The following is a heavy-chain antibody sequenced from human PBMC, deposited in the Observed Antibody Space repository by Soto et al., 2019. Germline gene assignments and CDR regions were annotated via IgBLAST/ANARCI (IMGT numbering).Heavy chain of an antibody. V-gene: IGHV3-23*01. CDR1: GFTFSSYA. J-gene: IGHJ5*02. CDR2: ISGSGGST. Sequence: PGGSLRLSCAASGFTFSSYAMSWVRQAPGKGLEWVSAISGSGGSTYYADSVKGRFTISRDNSKNTLYLQMNSLRAEDTAVYYCAKAGLGIAYTISTIPRYWFDPWGQGTLVTVSS. D-gene: IGHD6-13*01. CDR3: AKAGLGIAYTISTIPRYWFDP.